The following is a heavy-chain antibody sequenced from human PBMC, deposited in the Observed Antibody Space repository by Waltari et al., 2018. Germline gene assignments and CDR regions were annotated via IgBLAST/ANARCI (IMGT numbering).Heavy chain of an antibody. CDR1: GFTFSSYA. D-gene: IGHD2-15*01. CDR3: AKDRGGTVVVVAASFDY. Sequence: EVQLLESGGGLVQPGGSLRLSCAASGFTFSSYAMSWVRQAPGKGLEWVSAISGSGGSTYYADSVKGRFTISRDNSKNTLDLQMNSLRAEDTAVYYCAKDRGGTVVVVAASFDYWGQGTLVTVSS. V-gene: IGHV3-23*01. CDR2: ISGSGGST. J-gene: IGHJ4*02.